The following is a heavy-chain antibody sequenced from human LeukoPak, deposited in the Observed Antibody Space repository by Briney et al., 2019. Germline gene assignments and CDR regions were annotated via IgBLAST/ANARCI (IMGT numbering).Heavy chain of an antibody. V-gene: IGHV4-34*01. CDR1: GGSFSGYY. CDR2: INHSGST. CDR3: ARQSDYGHYYYYMDV. J-gene: IGHJ6*03. D-gene: IGHD4-17*01. Sequence: MPSETLSLTCAVYGGSFSGYYWSWIRQPPGKGLEWIGEINHSGSTNYNPSLKSRVTISVDTSKNQFSLKLSSVTAADTAVYYCARQSDYGHYYYYMDVWGKGTTVTISS.